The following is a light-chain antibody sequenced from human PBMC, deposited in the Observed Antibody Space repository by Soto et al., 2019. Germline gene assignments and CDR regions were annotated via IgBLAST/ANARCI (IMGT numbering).Light chain of an antibody. V-gene: IGLV1-44*01. CDR3: AVWDDGLNGWV. CDR2: SND. Sequence: QSALTQPPSASGTPGRRVTISCSGSSSNIGTNAVNWCQQLPGTAPRLLIYSNDQRPPGVPDRFSGSKSGTSASLGISGLQSEDEADYFCAVWDDGLNGWVFGGGTK. CDR1: SSNIGTNA. J-gene: IGLJ3*02.